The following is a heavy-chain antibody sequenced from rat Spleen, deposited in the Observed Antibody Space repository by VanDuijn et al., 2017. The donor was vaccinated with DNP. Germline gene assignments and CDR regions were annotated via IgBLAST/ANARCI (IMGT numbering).Heavy chain of an antibody. V-gene: IGHV5-31*01. Sequence: ELQLVESGGDLVQPGWSLKLSVVASEFTFNQEVNTWFRQAPGKGRVWGASITSSCGSTYYPDSVKGRFTISRDTAKNTLYLQINSLRSEAMATYYCARHVLTLRVCDYCFQGVMVTVSS. CDR3: ARHVLTLRVCDY. J-gene: IGHJ2*01. CDR2: ITSSCGST. CDR1: EFTFNQEV. D-gene: IGHD1-4*01.